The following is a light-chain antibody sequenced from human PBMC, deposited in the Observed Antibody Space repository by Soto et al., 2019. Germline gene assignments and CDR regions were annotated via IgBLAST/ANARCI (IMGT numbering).Light chain of an antibody. J-gene: IGKJ5*01. V-gene: IGKV3-15*01. CDR2: GTS. Sequence: EIVLTQSPGTLSLSPGERATLSCRASHSVSRTYLAWYQQKPGQAPRLLIYGTSDRATGIPARFSGSGSGTDFTLTISSLQSEDFAVYYCQQYKNWPLFGQGTRLEIK. CDR3: QQYKNWPL. CDR1: HSVSRTY.